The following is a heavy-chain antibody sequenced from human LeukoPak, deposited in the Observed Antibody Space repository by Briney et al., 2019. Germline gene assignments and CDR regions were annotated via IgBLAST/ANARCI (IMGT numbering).Heavy chain of an antibody. V-gene: IGHV1-2*02. CDR2: INPNSGGT. Sequence: ASVSVSYKASGYTFTVYYMHWVRQAPGQGREWMGWINPNSGGTNYAQKFQGRVTMTRDTSISTAYMELSRLRSDDTAVYYCARVANYDFWSGYPPGHYYGMDVWGQGTTVTVSS. CDR1: GYTFTVYY. J-gene: IGHJ6*02. CDR3: ARVANYDFWSGYPPGHYYGMDV. D-gene: IGHD3-3*01.